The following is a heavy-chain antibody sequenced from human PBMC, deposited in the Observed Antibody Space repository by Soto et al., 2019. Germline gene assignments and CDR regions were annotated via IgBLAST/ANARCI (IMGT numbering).Heavy chain of an antibody. D-gene: IGHD2-2*02. CDR3: ARHLPYWDIVVVPAAIALWFDP. J-gene: IGHJ5*02. CDR1: GGSISSSSYY. CDR2: IYYSGST. Sequence: QLQLQESGPGLVKPSETLSLTCTVSGGSISSSSYYWGWIRQPPGKGLEWIGSIYYSGSTYYNTSLKSRVTISLDTSKNQFSLKLSSVTAADTAVYYCARHLPYWDIVVVPAAIALWFDPWGQGTLVTVSS. V-gene: IGHV4-39*01.